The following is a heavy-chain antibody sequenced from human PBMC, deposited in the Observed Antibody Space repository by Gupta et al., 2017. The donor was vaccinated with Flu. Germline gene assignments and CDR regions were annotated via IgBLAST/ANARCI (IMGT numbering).Heavy chain of an antibody. V-gene: IGHV3-74*01. CDR3: ASRYSDSSAYYGAFDI. Sequence: PGKGLVWVSHINSDGSSTSYADSVKGRFTISRDNAKNTLFLQMDSLRAEDTAVYYCASRYSDSSAYYGAFDIWGQGTMVTVSS. J-gene: IGHJ3*02. D-gene: IGHD3-22*01. CDR2: INSDGSST.